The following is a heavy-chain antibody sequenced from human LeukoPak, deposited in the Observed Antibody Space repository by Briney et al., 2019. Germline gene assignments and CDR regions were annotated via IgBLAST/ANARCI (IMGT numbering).Heavy chain of an antibody. V-gene: IGHV3-23*01. D-gene: IGHD1-26*01. CDR1: GFTFSNYG. Sequence: GGSLRLSCAASGFTFSNYGMSWVRQAPGKGLEWVSIITGSGGSTYYADSVKGRFTISRDNSKNTLYLQMNSLRAEDTAVYYCAKGDSGGSYSFDYWGQGTLVTVSS. CDR2: ITGSGGST. CDR3: AKGDSGGSYSFDY. J-gene: IGHJ4*02.